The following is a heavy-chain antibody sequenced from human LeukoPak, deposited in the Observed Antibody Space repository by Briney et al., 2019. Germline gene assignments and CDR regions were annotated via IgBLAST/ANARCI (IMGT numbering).Heavy chain of an antibody. V-gene: IGHV4-59*12. Sequence: SETLSLTCTVSGGSISSYYWSWIRQPPGKGLEWIGYIYYSGSTNYNPYLKSRVTISVDTSKNQFSLKLSSVTAADTGVYYCARDRDDDPNSSWYRSGLNWFDPWGQGTLVTVSS. CDR2: IYYSGST. CDR1: GGSISSYY. J-gene: IGHJ5*02. CDR3: ARDRDDDPNSSWYRSGLNWFDP. D-gene: IGHD6-13*01.